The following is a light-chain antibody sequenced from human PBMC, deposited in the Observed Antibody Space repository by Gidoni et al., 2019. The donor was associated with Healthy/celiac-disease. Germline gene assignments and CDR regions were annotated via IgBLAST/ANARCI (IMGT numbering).Light chain of an antibody. CDR1: QSVSSSY. CDR3: QQYGSSPPWT. V-gene: IGKV3-20*01. Sequence: EIVLTQSPGTLSSSPGERATLSCRASQSVSSSYLAWYQQKPGQAPRLLIYGASSRPTGIPDRFSGSGSGTDFTLTISRLEPEDFAVYYCQQYGSSPPWTFGQGTKVEIK. J-gene: IGKJ1*01. CDR2: GAS.